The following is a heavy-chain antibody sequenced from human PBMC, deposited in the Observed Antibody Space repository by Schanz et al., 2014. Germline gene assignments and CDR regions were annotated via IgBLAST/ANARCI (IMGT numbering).Heavy chain of an antibody. CDR1: GYTFTSYD. CDR3: ARGPLGTRP. D-gene: IGHD5-12*01. V-gene: IGHV1-8*01. CDR2: MNPNSGNP. J-gene: IGHJ5*02. Sequence: QVQLIQSGAEVKKPGASVKVSCTASGYTFTSYDINWVRQAPGQGLEWLGWMNPNSGNPGFAQKFRGRVTMTRNTAMSTAYIEHHIRTSEDTAVYYCARGPLGTRPWGQGTLVTVSS.